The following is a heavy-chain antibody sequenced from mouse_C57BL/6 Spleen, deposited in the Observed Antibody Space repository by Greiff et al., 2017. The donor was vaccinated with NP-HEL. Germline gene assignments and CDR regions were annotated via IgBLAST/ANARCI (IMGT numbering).Heavy chain of an antibody. D-gene: IGHD1-1*01. CDR3: AREGPTDWYFDV. V-gene: IGHV1-55*01. Sequence: QVQLQQPGAELVKPGASVKMSCKASGYTFPSYWITWVKQRPGQGLAWLGDLYPGSGSTNYNEKFKSKATLTVDTSSSTAYMQLSSLTSEDSAVYYCAREGPTDWYFDVWGTGTTVTVSS. J-gene: IGHJ1*03. CDR1: GYTFPSYW. CDR2: LYPGSGST.